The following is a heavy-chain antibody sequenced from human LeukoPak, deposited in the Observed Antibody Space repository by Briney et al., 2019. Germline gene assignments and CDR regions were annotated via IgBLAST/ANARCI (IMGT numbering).Heavy chain of an antibody. CDR2: IYSGGST. V-gene: IGHV3-66*01. CDR3: ARDLVGSHTGYSSGAWDY. D-gene: IGHD3-9*01. CDR1: GFTVSSNY. J-gene: IGHJ4*02. Sequence: PGGSLRLSCAASGFTVSSNYMSWVRQAPGKGLEWVSVIYSGGSTYYADSVKGRFTISRDNSKNTLYLQMNSLRAEDTAVYYCARDLVGSHTGYSSGAWDYWGQGTLVTVSS.